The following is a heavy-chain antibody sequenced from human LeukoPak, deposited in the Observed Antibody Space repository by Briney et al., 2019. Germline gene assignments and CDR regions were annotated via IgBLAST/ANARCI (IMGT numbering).Heavy chain of an antibody. D-gene: IGHD4-17*01. J-gene: IGHJ4*02. V-gene: IGHV4-59*12. CDR1: GGSISSYY. Sequence: SETLSLTCTVSGGSISSYYWSWIRQPPGKGLEWIGYIYYSGSTNYNPSLKSRVTISVDTSKNQFSLKLSSVTAADTAVYYCAIISDYGDYPNLGVFDYWGQGTLVTVSS. CDR2: IYYSGST. CDR3: AIISDYGDYPNLGVFDY.